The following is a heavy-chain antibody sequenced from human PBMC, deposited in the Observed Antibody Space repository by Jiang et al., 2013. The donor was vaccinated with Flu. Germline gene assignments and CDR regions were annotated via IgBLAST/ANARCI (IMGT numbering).Heavy chain of an antibody. CDR3: ARAGMSSSWNYYYMDV. CDR2: INAGNGNT. D-gene: IGHD6-6*01. V-gene: IGHV1-3*01. J-gene: IGHJ6*03. CDR1: GYTFTSYA. Sequence: EVKKPGASVKVSCKASGYTFTSYAMHWVRQAPGQRLEWMGWINAGNGNTKYSQKFQGRVTITRDTSASTAYMELSSLRSEDTAVYYCARAGMSSSWNYYYMDVWGKGTTVTVSS.